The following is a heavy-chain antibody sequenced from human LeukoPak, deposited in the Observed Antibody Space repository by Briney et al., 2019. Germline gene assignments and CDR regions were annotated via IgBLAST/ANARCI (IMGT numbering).Heavy chain of an antibody. CDR1: GFTFDDYA. J-gene: IGHJ4*02. Sequence: PGRSLRLSCAASGFTFDDYAMHWVRQAPGKGLEWVSGIIWNSCSIGYADSVKGRFTISRDNAKNSLYLQMNSLRAEDTALYYCAKDNPGRDYWGQGTLVTVSS. V-gene: IGHV3-9*01. CDR2: IIWNSCSI. CDR3: AKDNPGRDY.